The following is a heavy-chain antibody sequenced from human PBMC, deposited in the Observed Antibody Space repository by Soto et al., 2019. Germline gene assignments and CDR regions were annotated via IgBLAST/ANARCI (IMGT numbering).Heavy chain of an antibody. V-gene: IGHV1-18*01. CDR1: GYTFTSYG. CDR3: ARVHCSGGSCYSKSLYYCYYGMDV. J-gene: IGHJ6*02. CDR2: ISAYNGNT. Sequence: QVQLVQSGAEVKKPGASVKVSCKASGYTFTSYGISWVRQAPGQGLEWMGWISAYNGNTNYAQKLQGRVTMTTDTSTSTAYRELSSLRSDDTAVYYCARVHCSGGSCYSKSLYYCYYGMDVGGQGTTVTVSS. D-gene: IGHD2-15*01.